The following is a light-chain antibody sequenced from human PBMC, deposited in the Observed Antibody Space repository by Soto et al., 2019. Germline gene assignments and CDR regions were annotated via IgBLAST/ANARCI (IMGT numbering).Light chain of an antibody. CDR3: QQRSNWPVT. CDR1: QSVGSY. CDR2: DAS. V-gene: IGKV3-11*01. Sequence: EIVLTQSPATLSLSPGERATLSCRASQSVGSYLAWYQQKPGQTPRLLIHDASNRATDIPAKFSGSGSGTDFTLTISSLEPEDFAVYYCQQRSNWPVTFGQGTRVEIK. J-gene: IGKJ1*01.